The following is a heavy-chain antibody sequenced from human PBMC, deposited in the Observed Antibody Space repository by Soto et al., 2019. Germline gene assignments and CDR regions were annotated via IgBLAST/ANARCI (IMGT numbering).Heavy chain of an antibody. CDR2: VWYDGSYK. CDR1: GFTFSDYG. D-gene: IGHD5-12*01. J-gene: IGHJ6*02. Sequence: PGGSLRLSCVASGFTFSDYGMHWVRQGPGKGLEWVAVVWYDGSYKYYADSVKGRFTISRDNSKNTLYLQMNSLRAEDTAVYYCAGDRVATKGYYYYGMDVWGQGTTVTVYS. V-gene: IGHV3-33*01. CDR3: AGDRVATKGYYYYGMDV.